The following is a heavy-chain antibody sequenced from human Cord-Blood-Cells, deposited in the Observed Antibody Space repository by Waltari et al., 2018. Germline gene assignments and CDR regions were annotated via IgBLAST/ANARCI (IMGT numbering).Heavy chain of an antibody. V-gene: IGHV1-18*01. Sequence: QVQLVQSGAEVKKPGASVKVSCKASGYTFTSYGISWVRQAPGQGLEWMGWISAYNGNTNYAQKLQGRVTMTTDTSTSTAYMGLRSLRSDDTAVYYCARAPPYCTNGVCYDAFDIWGQGTMVTVSS. J-gene: IGHJ3*02. D-gene: IGHD2-8*01. CDR1: GYTFTSYG. CDR3: ARAPPYCTNGVCYDAFDI. CDR2: ISAYNGNT.